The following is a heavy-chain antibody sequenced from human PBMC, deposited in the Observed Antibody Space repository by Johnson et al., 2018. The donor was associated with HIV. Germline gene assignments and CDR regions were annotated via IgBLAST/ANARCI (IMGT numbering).Heavy chain of an antibody. CDR3: CRHSPRGYSGNDAFDI. Sequence: VQLVESGGGVVQPGRSLRLSCAASGFTFDDYGMSWVRQVPGKGLEWVANIKQDGSEKNYVDSVKGRFTISRDNAKNSVYLQMNSQRAEDTAVYYCCRHSPRGYSGNDAFDIWGQGTMGTVSS. V-gene: IGHV3-7*03. D-gene: IGHD5-12*01. J-gene: IGHJ3*02. CDR1: GFTFDDYG. CDR2: IKQDGSEK.